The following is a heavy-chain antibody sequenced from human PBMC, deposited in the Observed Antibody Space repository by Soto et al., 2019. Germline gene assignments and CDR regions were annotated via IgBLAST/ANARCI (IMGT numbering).Heavy chain of an antibody. J-gene: IGHJ6*02. Sequence: SVKVSCKASGGTFSSYAISWVRQAPGQGLEWMGGIIPIFGTANYAQKFQGRVTITADKSTSTAYMELGSLRSEDTAVYYCARLGGGYNYYYYYGMDVWGQGTTVTVSS. V-gene: IGHV1-69*06. CDR1: GGTFSSYA. CDR2: IIPIFGTA. D-gene: IGHD1-26*01. CDR3: ARLGGGYNYYYYYGMDV.